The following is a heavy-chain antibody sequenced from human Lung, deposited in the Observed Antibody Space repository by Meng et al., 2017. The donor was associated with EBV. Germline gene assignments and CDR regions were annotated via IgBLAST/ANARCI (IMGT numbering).Heavy chain of an antibody. CDR1: GGSMSSGGYY. Sequence: QVHLQEPGPGLVKPSQTLPLPCTVSGGSMSSGGYYWSWIRQHPGKGLEWIGYIYYSGSTYYNPSLKSRVTISVDTSKNQFSLKLSSVTAADTAVYYCAATVTDGYFDYWGQGTLVTVSS. V-gene: IGHV4-31*03. D-gene: IGHD4-11*01. J-gene: IGHJ4*02. CDR3: AATVTDGYFDY. CDR2: IYYSGST.